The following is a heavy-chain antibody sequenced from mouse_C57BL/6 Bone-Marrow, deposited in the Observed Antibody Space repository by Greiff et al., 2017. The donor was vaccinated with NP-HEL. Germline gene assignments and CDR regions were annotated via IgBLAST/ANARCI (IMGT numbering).Heavy chain of an antibody. CDR3: ARKDWYYAMDY. V-gene: IGHV1-42*01. CDR2: INPSTGGT. J-gene: IGHJ4*01. CDR1: GYSFTGYY. Sequence: EVQLQQSGPELVKPGASVKISCKASGYSFTGYYMNWVKQSPEKSLEWIGEINPSTGGTTYNQKFKAKATLTVDKSSSTAYMQLKSLTSEDSAVYYCARKDWYYAMDYWGQGTSVTVSS. D-gene: IGHD4-1*01.